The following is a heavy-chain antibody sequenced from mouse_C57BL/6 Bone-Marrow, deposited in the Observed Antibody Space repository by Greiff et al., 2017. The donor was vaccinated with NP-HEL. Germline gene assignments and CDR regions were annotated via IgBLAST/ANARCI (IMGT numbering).Heavy chain of an antibody. Sequence: VQLQQPGAELVKPGASVKMSCKASGYTFTSYWITWVKQRPGQGLEWIGDIYPGSGSTNYNEKFKSKATLTVDTSSSTAYMQLSSLTSEDSAVYYCARDGTTVVTYYFDYWGQGTTLTVSS. J-gene: IGHJ2*01. D-gene: IGHD1-1*01. CDR1: GYTFTSYW. V-gene: IGHV1-55*01. CDR2: IYPGSGST. CDR3: ARDGTTVVTYYFDY.